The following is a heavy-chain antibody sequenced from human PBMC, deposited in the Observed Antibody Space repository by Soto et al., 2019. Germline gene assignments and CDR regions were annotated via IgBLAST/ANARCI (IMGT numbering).Heavy chain of an antibody. J-gene: IGHJ5*02. CDR3: ARGGSITPFGVVTTWLDP. V-gene: IGHV4-59*01. Sequence: SETLSLTCTVSGGSISSYYWSWIRQPPGKGLEWIGYIYYSGSTNYNPSLKSRVTISVDTSKNQFSLKLSSVTAADTAVYYCARGGSITPFGVVTTWLDPWGQGTRVTVSP. CDR2: IYYSGST. CDR1: GGSISSYY. D-gene: IGHD3-3*01.